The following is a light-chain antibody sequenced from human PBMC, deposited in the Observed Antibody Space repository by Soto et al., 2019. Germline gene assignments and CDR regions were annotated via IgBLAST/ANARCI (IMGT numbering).Light chain of an antibody. CDR3: QQYSSPPLT. V-gene: IGKV4-1*01. Sequence: DIVLTQSPDSLAVSLGERATINCKSSQSVLHSSNNKNFLAWYQQKPGQPPKLLIYWASTRESGVPDRFSGSGSGTDFTLTISSLQAEDVAVYYCQQYSSPPLTFGGGTKVEI. CDR1: QSVLHSSNNKNF. CDR2: WAS. J-gene: IGKJ4*01.